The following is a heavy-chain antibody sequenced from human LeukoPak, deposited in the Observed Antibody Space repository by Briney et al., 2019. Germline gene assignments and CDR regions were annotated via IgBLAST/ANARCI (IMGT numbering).Heavy chain of an antibody. Sequence: GGSLRLSCAASGFTFSSYSMNSVRQAPGKGLEWVSSISSSSSYIYYADSVKGRFTISRDNAKNSLYLQMNSLRAEDTAVYYCARDRGYYDSSGHLFDYWGQGTLVTVSS. CDR3: ARDRGYYDSSGHLFDY. V-gene: IGHV3-21*01. CDR2: ISSSSSYI. J-gene: IGHJ4*02. CDR1: GFTFSSYS. D-gene: IGHD3-22*01.